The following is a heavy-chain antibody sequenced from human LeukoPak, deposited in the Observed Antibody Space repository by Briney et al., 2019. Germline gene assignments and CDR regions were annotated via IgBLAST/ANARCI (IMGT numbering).Heavy chain of an antibody. CDR1: GGSISSYY. Sequence: PSETLSLTCTVSGGSISSYYWSWIRQPPWKGLEWIGYIYYSGSTNYNPSLKSRVTISVDTSKNQFSLKLSSVTAADTAVYYCARAGQQLALGVDYWGQGTLVTVSS. CDR3: ARAGQQLALGVDY. D-gene: IGHD6-13*01. J-gene: IGHJ4*02. V-gene: IGHV4-59*01. CDR2: IYYSGST.